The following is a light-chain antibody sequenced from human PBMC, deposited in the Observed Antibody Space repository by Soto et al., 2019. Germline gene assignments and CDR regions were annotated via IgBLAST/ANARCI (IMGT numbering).Light chain of an antibody. CDR2: GAS. V-gene: IGKV3-20*01. J-gene: IGKJ5*01. CDR1: QTVDTY. Sequence: EILLTQSPDTLSLSPGATAVLSCRASQTVDTYLAWYQLKPGQRPRLLIYGASSGALGIPDRFSGSGSGTHFTLTIHRLEPEDFAVFFCQHYASSPITFAQGTRLEIK. CDR3: QHYASSPIT.